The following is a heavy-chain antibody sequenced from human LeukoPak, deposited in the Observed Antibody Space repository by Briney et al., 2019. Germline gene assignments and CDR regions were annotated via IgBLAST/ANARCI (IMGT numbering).Heavy chain of an antibody. J-gene: IGHJ6*03. CDR3: ARAVAGTIPYYYYYYMDV. CDR1: GYTFTSYY. CDR2: INPSGGST. V-gene: IGHV1-46*01. Sequence: GASVEVSCKASGYTFTSYYMHWVRQAPGQGLEWMGIINPSGGSTSYAQKFQGRVTMTRDMSTSTVYMELSSLRSEDTAVYYCARAVAGTIPYYYYYYMDVWGKGTTVTISS. D-gene: IGHD6-19*01.